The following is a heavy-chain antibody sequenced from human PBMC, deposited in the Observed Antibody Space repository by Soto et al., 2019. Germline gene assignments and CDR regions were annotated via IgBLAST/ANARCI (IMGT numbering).Heavy chain of an antibody. Sequence: QVQLVESGGDVVQPGRSLRLSCAASGFTFSNYGMHWARQAPGKGLEWVAAILYDGSNKYYADSVKGRFTISRDNSKNTLYLQMISLRAEDTAVYYCAGGTHYFDYCGQGTLVTVSS. J-gene: IGHJ4*02. CDR3: AGGTHYFDY. D-gene: IGHD1-26*01. CDR2: ILYDGSNK. V-gene: IGHV3-33*01. CDR1: GFTFSNYG.